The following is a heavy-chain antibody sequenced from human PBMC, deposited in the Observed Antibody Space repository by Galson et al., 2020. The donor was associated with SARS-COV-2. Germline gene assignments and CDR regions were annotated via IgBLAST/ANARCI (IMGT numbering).Heavy chain of an antibody. D-gene: IGHD2-8*02. V-gene: IGHV4-38-2*01. CDR2: FYQDGTS. CDR1: GYSVRRGHF. J-gene: IGHJ6*02. CDR3: ARHAAECPRGVCTDHYFAAMDV. Sequence: SHTLSLTCAVSGYSVRRGHFWGWVRQPTGKGLEWIGNFYQDGTSYYNPSLKSRLSISIDTSTNLFSLMLQSVTAADTAVYYFARHAAECPRGVCTDHYFAAMDVWVQGTTVIVSS.